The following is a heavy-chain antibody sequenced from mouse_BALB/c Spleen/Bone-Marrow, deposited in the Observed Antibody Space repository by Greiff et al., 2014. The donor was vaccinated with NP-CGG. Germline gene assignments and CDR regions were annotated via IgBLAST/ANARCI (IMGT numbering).Heavy chain of an antibody. CDR3: TRSRRAMDH. CDR2: INPSNGGT. J-gene: IGHJ4*01. Sequence: VKLMESGAEPVKPGASVKLSCKASGYTFTSYYMCWVKQRPGQGLEWIGEINPSNGGTNFNEKFKSKATLTVDKSSSTAYMSLSSLTSEDSAVYYCTRSRRAMDHWGQGTSVTVSS. CDR1: GYTFTSYY. D-gene: IGHD2-12*01. V-gene: IGHV1S81*02.